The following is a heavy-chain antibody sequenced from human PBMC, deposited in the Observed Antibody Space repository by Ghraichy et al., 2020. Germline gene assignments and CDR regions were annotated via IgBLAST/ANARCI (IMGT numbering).Heavy chain of an antibody. D-gene: IGHD6-19*01. V-gene: IGHV3-48*02. CDR1: GFTFSSYT. CDR3: ARDQFRGLALAHDC. Sequence: GGSLRLSCAASGFTFSSYTMNWVRQAPGKGLEWVSYISSSSSTIYYADSVKGRFTISRDNAKNSLYLQMNSLRDEDTAVYYCARDQFRGLALAHDCWGQGTLVTVSS. CDR2: ISSSSSTI. J-gene: IGHJ4*02.